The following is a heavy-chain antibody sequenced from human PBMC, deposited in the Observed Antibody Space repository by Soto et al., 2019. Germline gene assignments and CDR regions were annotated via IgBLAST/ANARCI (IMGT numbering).Heavy chain of an antibody. J-gene: IGHJ4*02. CDR1: GFTFSNYA. V-gene: IGHV3-64D*06. CDR2: ISINGGTT. CDR3: KKDCNRNSCDKYHSDN. Sequence: GGSLRLSCSASGFTFSNYAMHWVRQAPGKGLEYVSAISINGGTTYYADSVKGRFTISRDNSKNTLYLQMSSLRAEDTAVYYCKKDCNRNSCDKYHSDNWGQGTLVTVSS. D-gene: IGHD2-2*02.